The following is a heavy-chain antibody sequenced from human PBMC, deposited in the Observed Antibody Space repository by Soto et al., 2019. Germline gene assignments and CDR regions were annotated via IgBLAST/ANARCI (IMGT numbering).Heavy chain of an antibody. V-gene: IGHV4-61*08. D-gene: IGHD5-18*01. CDR2: IYYSGNT. J-gene: IGHJ5*02. CDR3: ARIPVDTSMIYWLDP. CDR1: GGSVSSGDYY. Sequence: PSKTLSLTCTVSGGSVSSGDYYWSWIRQPPGKGLEWIGYIYYSGNTNYNPSLKSRVIISVDTSKNLFSLKLTSVTAADTAVYYCARIPVDTSMIYWLDPWGQGTLVTVSS.